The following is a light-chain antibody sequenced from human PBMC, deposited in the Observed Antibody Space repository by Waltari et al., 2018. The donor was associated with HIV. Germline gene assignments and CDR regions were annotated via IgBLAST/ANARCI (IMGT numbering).Light chain of an antibody. Sequence: QSALTQPASVSGSPGQSITISCTGTSNDVGGYKYVSWYQQHPGKAPKLIIYQVTNRPSGVSNRFSGSKSGNTASLTISGLQAEDEADYYCSSFTISSTLDFGTGTKVTVL. CDR3: SSFTISSTLD. V-gene: IGLV2-14*01. CDR1: SNDVGGYKY. CDR2: QVT. J-gene: IGLJ1*01.